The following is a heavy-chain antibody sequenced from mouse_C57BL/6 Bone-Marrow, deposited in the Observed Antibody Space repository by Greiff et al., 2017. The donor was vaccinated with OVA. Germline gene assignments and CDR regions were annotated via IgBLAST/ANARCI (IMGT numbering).Heavy chain of an antibody. CDR3: ARYGNYFDY. J-gene: IGHJ2*01. Sequence: QVQLKESGAELVMPGASVKLSCKASGYTFTSYWMHWVKQRPGQGLEWIGEIDPSDSDTNYNQKFKGKSTLTVDKSSSTAYMQLSSLTSEDSAVYYCARYGNYFDYWGQGTTLTVSS. D-gene: IGHD2-10*02. CDR2: IDPSDSDT. CDR1: GYTFTSYW. V-gene: IGHV1-69*01.